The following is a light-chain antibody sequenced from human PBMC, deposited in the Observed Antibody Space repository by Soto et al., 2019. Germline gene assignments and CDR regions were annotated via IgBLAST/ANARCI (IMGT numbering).Light chain of an antibody. J-gene: IGKJ1*01. Sequence: EIVMTQSPATLSVSPGGTATLSCRASHTITSHIAWYQQKPGQAPRLLMHDASARATGIPARFSASGSGTEFTLAISILQSEDFAVYYCQQYYYWWTFGQGTKVEIK. V-gene: IGKV3-15*01. CDR2: DAS. CDR1: HTITSH. CDR3: QQYYYWWT.